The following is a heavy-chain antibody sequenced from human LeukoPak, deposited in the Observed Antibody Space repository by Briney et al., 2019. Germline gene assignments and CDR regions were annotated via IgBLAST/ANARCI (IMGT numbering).Heavy chain of an antibody. J-gene: IGHJ3*02. Sequence: SETLSLTCTVSGGSISSYYWSWIRQPPAKGLEWIGRIYYSGSTYYNPSLKSRVTISVDTSKNQFSRKLSYVTAADTAVYYCASVDTAMVTHDAFDIWGQGTMVTVSS. CDR2: IYYSGST. CDR1: GGSISSYY. V-gene: IGHV4-59*05. D-gene: IGHD5-18*01. CDR3: ASVDTAMVTHDAFDI.